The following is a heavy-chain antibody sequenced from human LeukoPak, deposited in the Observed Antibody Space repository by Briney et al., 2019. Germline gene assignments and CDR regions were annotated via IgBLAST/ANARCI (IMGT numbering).Heavy chain of an antibody. CDR3: AKPISGGLAVTADWFHP. CDR2: INANSGTT. Sequence: GGSLRLSCAASGFTFSNHAMSWLRRPPGKGLEWVSTINANSGTTSYAASVRGRFTISRDNSKNTLYLQLNTLRADDTATYYCAKPISGGLAVTADWFHPWGQGTPVVVSS. D-gene: IGHD6-19*01. J-gene: IGHJ5*01. V-gene: IGHV3-23*01. CDR1: GFTFSNHA.